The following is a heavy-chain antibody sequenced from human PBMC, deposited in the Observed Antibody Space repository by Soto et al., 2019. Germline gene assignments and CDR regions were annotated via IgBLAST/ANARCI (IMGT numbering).Heavy chain of an antibody. J-gene: IGHJ3*02. CDR1: GFTFSSYA. Sequence: QVQLVESGGGVVQPGRSLRLSCAASGFTFSSYAMHWVRQAPGKGLEWVAVISYDGSNKYYADSVKGRFTISRDNSKNTLYLQMNTLRAQDVAVYYCARPLASDPFDIWGQGTMVTVFS. CDR3: ARPLASDPFDI. CDR2: ISYDGSNK. V-gene: IGHV3-30-3*01. D-gene: IGHD1-1*01.